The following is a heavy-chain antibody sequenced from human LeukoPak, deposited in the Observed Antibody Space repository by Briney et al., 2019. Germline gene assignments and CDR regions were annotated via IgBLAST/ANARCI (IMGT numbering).Heavy chain of an antibody. V-gene: IGHV3-23*01. CDR1: GFAFSSYA. CDR3: AKSETLAIRPFGFDY. CDR2: ISDTGATT. D-gene: IGHD6-6*01. J-gene: IGHJ4*02. Sequence: PGGSLRLSCAASGFAFSSYAMSWVRQAPGKGLEWVSSISDTGATTYYADSVKGRFTISRDNSKNTLYVQMSSLRAEDTALYYCAKSETLAIRPFGFDYWGQGILVTVSS.